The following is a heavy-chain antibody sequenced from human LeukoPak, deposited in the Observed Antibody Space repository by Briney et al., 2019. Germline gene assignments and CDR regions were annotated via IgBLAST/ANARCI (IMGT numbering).Heavy chain of an antibody. V-gene: IGHV3-30-3*01. CDR2: ISYDGSNK. Sequence: GGSLRLSCAASGFTFSSYAMHWVRQAPGKGLEWVAVISYDGSNKYYADSVKGRFTISRDNSKNTLYLQMNSLRAGDTAVYYCARDAGEKGSLYFQHWGQGTLVTVSS. D-gene: IGHD3-10*01. CDR3: ARDAGEKGSLYFQH. CDR1: GFTFSSYA. J-gene: IGHJ1*01.